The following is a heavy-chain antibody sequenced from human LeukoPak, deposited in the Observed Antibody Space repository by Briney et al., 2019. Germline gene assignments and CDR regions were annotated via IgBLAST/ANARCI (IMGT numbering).Heavy chain of an antibody. Sequence: PGGSLRLSCAASGFTFNSYEMIWVRQAPGKGLEWISHISSSGDLMYYADSVKGRFTISRDSAQNSLYLQLNSLRADDTAIYYCARDSLHNYGGTGYGYYFDYWGQGTLVTVSS. CDR3: ARDSLHNYGGTGYGYYFDY. CDR1: GFTFNSYE. V-gene: IGHV3-48*03. CDR2: ISSSGDLM. J-gene: IGHJ4*02. D-gene: IGHD3-9*01.